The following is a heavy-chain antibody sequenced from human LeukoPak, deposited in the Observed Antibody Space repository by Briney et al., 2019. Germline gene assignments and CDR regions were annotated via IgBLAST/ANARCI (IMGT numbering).Heavy chain of an antibody. J-gene: IGHJ4*02. CDR3: ACAPTLDCGGDCYFDY. V-gene: IGHV3-48*03. D-gene: IGHD2-21*02. CDR2: ISSSGSTI. CDR1: GLTFSSYE. Sequence: GGSLRLSCAASGLTFSSYEMNWVRQAPGKGLEWVSYISSSGSTIYYADSVKGRFTISRDNSKNTLYLQMNSLRAEDTAVYYCACAPTLDCGGDCYFDYWGQGTLVTVSS.